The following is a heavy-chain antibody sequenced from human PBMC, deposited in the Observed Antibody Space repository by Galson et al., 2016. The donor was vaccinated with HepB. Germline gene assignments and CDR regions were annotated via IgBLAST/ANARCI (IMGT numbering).Heavy chain of an antibody. V-gene: IGHV3-15*01. Sequence: SLRLSCAGSGFTFSCCTMNWVRQAPGKGLEWLGRIKSETDGGTTDYAAPVKGRFTISRDDSTNTVYLQMDSLKMEDTAVYYCATDVAYTMTHYWGLGTLVTVSS. CDR3: ATDVAYTMTHY. J-gene: IGHJ4*02. CDR2: IKSETDGGTT. CDR1: GFTFSCCT. D-gene: IGHD3-3*01.